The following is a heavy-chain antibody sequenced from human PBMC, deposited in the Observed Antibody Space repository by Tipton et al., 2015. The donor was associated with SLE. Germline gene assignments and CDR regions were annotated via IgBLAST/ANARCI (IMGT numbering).Heavy chain of an antibody. V-gene: IGHV4-59*11. CDR3: ARDRGSGWPFDY. CDR1: GGSLRSLY. J-gene: IGHJ4*02. D-gene: IGHD6-19*01. CDR2: IYYTGNT. Sequence: TLSLTCTVSGGSLRSLYWSWIRQSPGKGLEWIGYIYYTGNTEYNPSLKSRVAISVDTSKNQFSLNVSSVTAADTAVYYCARDRGSGWPFDYWGQGTLVTVSS.